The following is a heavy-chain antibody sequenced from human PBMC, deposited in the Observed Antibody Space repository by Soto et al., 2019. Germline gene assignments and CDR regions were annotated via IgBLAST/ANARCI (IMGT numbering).Heavy chain of an antibody. D-gene: IGHD4-4*01. Sequence: GGSLRLSCAASGFTFSSYGMHWVRQAPGKGLEWVAVISYDGSNKYYADSVKGRFTISRDNSKNTLYLQMNSLRAEDTAVYYCAKGGPYSNQRGGMDVWGQGTTVTVSS. CDR2: ISYDGSNK. CDR1: GFTFSSYG. V-gene: IGHV3-30*18. CDR3: AKGGPYSNQRGGMDV. J-gene: IGHJ6*02.